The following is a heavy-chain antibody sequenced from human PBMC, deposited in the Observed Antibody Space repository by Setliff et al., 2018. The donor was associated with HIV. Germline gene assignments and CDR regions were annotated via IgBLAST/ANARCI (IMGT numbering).Heavy chain of an antibody. CDR2: ISSSSSYI. CDR1: GFTFSSYS. Sequence: GGSLRLSCAASGFTFSSYSMNWVRQAPGKGPEWVSSISSSSSYIDYADAVKGRSTISRDNAKNSLYLQMNSLRAEGTAVYYCLVAVEEDVWGKGTTVTVSS. CDR3: LVAVEEDV. V-gene: IGHV3-21*01. J-gene: IGHJ6*04. D-gene: IGHD5-12*01.